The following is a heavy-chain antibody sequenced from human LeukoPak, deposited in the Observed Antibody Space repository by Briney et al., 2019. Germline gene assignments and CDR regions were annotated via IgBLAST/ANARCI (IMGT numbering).Heavy chain of an antibody. Sequence: ASVKVSCKASAYTFTSHYMHWVRQAPGQGLEWMGIINPSGGSTTYAQKFQGRVTMTRDTSTSTVYIELSSLRSEDTAVYYCAKDLARVVVTDFDYWGQGTLVTVSS. CDR2: INPSGGST. V-gene: IGHV1-46*01. J-gene: IGHJ4*02. D-gene: IGHD2-21*02. CDR3: AKDLARVVVTDFDY. CDR1: AYTFTSHY.